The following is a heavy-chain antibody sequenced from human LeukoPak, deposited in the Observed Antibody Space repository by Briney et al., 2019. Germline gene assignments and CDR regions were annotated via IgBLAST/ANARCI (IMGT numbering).Heavy chain of an antibody. Sequence: SETLSLTCTVSGGSVSSGSYYWSWIRQPPGRGLDWIGYIYYSGNTYYNPSLRSRVTISVDTSKNQFSLKLRSVTAADTAVYYCAREFAALGTRQFDYWGQGTLVTVSS. CDR2: IYYSGNT. D-gene: IGHD6-13*01. J-gene: IGHJ4*02. CDR3: AREFAALGTRQFDY. V-gene: IGHV4-61*01. CDR1: GGSVSSGSYY.